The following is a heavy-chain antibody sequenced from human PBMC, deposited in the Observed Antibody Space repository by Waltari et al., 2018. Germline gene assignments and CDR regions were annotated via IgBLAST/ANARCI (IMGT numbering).Heavy chain of an antibody. D-gene: IGHD2-2*01. J-gene: IGHJ3*02. CDR3: ARGSTSYSDAFDI. CDR2: ISSVNGFK. V-gene: IGHV3-21*01. CDR1: GFTVGTGP. Sequence: EVQLVESGGCLVKPGGSLILSCAAAGFTVGTGPRNWVRQAAGKGLEWVSSISSVNGFKYYPAPVKGRITTARENANNLLYMQMTSMTAEDAAVYYCARGSTSYSDAFDIWGKGTMVTVSS.